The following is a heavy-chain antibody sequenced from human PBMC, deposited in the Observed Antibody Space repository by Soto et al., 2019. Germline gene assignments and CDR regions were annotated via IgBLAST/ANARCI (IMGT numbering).Heavy chain of an antibody. J-gene: IGHJ4*02. Sequence: QVQLQESGPGLVRPSETVSFTCTVSSESISSYYWIWIRQSQGNGLEWIGYTDYSGKTNYTPSLKSRVTISGDTSKNQFSLRLSSVTAADTAVYYCARAVGDPLYYLDYWGQGTLVTVSS. CDR3: ARAVGDPLYYLDY. CDR2: TDYSGKT. CDR1: SESISSYY. D-gene: IGHD6-19*01. V-gene: IGHV4-59*08.